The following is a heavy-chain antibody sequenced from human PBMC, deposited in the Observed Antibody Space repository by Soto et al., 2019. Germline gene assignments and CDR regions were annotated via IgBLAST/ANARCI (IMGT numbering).Heavy chain of an antibody. Sequence: PGGSLRLSCPASGFTFSTYWMSWGRRTPGKGLEWVANIKQDGTEKYYVDSVRGRLTVSRDNAKSSLYLQMNSLRVEDTAVYYCTTSPHRDSERVFVWGQGTTVTVSS. CDR2: IKQDGTEK. D-gene: IGHD1-26*01. CDR1: GFTFSTYW. V-gene: IGHV3-7*01. J-gene: IGHJ6*02. CDR3: TTSPHRDSERVFV.